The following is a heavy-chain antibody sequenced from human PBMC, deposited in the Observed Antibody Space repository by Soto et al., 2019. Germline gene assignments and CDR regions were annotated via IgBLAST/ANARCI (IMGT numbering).Heavy chain of an antibody. J-gene: IGHJ3*02. CDR3: ACRGSSSWYLVDDAFDI. D-gene: IGHD6-13*01. V-gene: IGHV1-18*01. Sequence: QVQLVQSGAEVKKPGASVKVSCKASGYTFTSYGISWVRQAPGQGLEWMGWISAYNGNTNYAQKLQGRVTMTTDTSTSTAYMELRSLRSDDTAVYYCACRGSSSWYLVDDAFDIWGQGTMVTVSS. CDR2: ISAYNGNT. CDR1: GYTFTSYG.